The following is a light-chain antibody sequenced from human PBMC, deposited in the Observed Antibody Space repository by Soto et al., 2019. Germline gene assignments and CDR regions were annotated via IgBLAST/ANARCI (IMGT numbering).Light chain of an antibody. J-gene: IGKJ2*01. CDR3: QQGHNWPLT. V-gene: IGKV3-15*01. CDR2: SAS. CDR1: QSISTG. Sequence: EIVMTQSPATLSVSPGERATLSCRASQSISTGLAWYQQKPGQPPRLLIYSASTRATGVPDRFSGSGSGSEFTLTISGMQSEDFAVYYCQQGHNWPLTFGQGTRLEI.